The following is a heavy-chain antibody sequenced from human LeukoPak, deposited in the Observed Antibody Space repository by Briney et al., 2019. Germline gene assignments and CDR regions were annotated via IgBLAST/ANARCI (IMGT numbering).Heavy chain of an antibody. CDR2: IIPILGIA. CDR3: ARGGGYAIFGVVIFDY. Sequence: ASVNVSCKASGGTFSSYAISWVRQAPGQGLEWMGRIIPILGIANYAQKFQGRVTITADKSTSTAYMELSSLRSDDTAVYYCARGGGYAIFGVVIFDYWGQGTLVTVSS. CDR1: GGTFSSYA. V-gene: IGHV1-69*04. J-gene: IGHJ4*02. D-gene: IGHD3-3*01.